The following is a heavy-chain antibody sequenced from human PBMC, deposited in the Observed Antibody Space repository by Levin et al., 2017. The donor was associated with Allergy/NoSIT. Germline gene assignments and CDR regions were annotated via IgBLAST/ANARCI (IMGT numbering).Heavy chain of an antibody. J-gene: IGHJ3*02. V-gene: IGHV4-61*08. CDR3: ARGYSNYQAFDI. CDR2: IYYSGNT. CDR1: GGSVRIGGYY. Sequence: SQTLSLTCTVSGGSVRIGGYYWSLIRQPPGKGLEWLGYIYYSGNTNYNPSLKSRVTMSLDTSKNQFSLKLSSVTAADTAVYYCARGYSNYQAFDIWGQGTMVTVSS. D-gene: IGHD4-11*01.